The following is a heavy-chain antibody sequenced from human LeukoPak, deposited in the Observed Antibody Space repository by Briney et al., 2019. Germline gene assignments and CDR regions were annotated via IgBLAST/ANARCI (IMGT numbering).Heavy chain of an antibody. J-gene: IGHJ2*01. D-gene: IGHD4-17*01. CDR1: GFSFSIFS. Sequence: GGSLRLSCAASGFSFSIFSMNWVRQAPGKGLEWLSSISSSGDYIYYADSLKGRFTISRDNAKNSLYLQRSSLRAEDTAVYYGARGATVTTEWYFDLWGRGTLVSVSS. CDR3: ARGATVTTEWYFDL. CDR2: ISSSGDYI. V-gene: IGHV3-21*01.